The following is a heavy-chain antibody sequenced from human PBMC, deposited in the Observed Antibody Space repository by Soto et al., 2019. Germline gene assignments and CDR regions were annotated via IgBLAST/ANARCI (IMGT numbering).Heavy chain of an antibody. J-gene: IGHJ6*03. CDR3: ARTLDYGHMDV. V-gene: IGHV4-59*01. Sequence: SETLSLTCSVSGGSISSYCWRWIRQFPGQELEWIGHFSYTGSTNYNPSLKSRVTISLDTSKNQFSLKLSSVTAADTAVYYCARTLDYGHMDVWGKGTTVTVSS. CDR1: GGSISSYC. CDR2: FSYTGST. D-gene: IGHD3-16*01.